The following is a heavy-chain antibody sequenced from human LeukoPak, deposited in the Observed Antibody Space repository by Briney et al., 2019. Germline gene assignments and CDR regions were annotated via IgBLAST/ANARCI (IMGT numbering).Heavy chain of an antibody. Sequence: GGSLRLSCAASGFTFISYWMSWVRQAPGKGLEWVSSISIGNTYIYYADSVKGRFTISRDNAKNSLYLQLNSLRAEDTAVYYCAGSDTIGYLPREWDYWYFDRWGRGALVTVSS. J-gene: IGHJ2*01. V-gene: IGHV3-21*03. D-gene: IGHD3-22*01. CDR2: ISIGNTYI. CDR3: AGSDTIGYLPREWDYWYFDR. CDR1: GFTFISYW.